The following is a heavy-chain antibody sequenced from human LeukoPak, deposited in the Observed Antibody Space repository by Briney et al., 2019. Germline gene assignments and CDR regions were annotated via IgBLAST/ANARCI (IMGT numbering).Heavy chain of an antibody. Sequence: PSETLSLTCAVYGGSFSGYYWSWIRQPPGKGLEWIGEINHSGSTNYNPSLKSRVTISVDTSKNQFSPKLSSVTAADTAVYYCARKGRGYDILTGYYGRSAFDIRGQGTMVTVSS. V-gene: IGHV4-34*01. CDR1: GGSFSGYY. CDR2: INHSGST. D-gene: IGHD3-9*01. J-gene: IGHJ3*02. CDR3: ARKGRGYDILTGYYGRSAFDI.